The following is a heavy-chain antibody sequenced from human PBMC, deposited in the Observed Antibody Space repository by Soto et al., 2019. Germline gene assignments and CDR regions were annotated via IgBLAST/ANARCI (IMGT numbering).Heavy chain of an antibody. CDR3: ASPLLWFGDDA. CDR1: GFTFSDYY. V-gene: IGHV3-11*05. D-gene: IGHD3-10*01. J-gene: IGHJ5*02. CDR2: ISTSSSYT. Sequence: QVQLVESGGGLVKPGGSLRLSCAASGFTFSDYYMSWIRQAPGKGLEGVSYISTSSSYTNYADSVKGRFTISRDNAKNSLYLQMNSLRAEDTAVYYCASPLLWFGDDAWGQGTLVTVSS.